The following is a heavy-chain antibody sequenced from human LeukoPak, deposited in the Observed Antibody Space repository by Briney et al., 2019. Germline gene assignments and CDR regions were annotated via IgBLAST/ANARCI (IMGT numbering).Heavy chain of an antibody. J-gene: IGHJ4*02. V-gene: IGHV3-9*01. Sequence: AGGSLRLSCAASGFTFDDYAMHWVRQAPGKGLEWVSGISWNSGSIGYADSVKGRFTISRDNAKNSLYLQMSSLRAEDTALYYCAKGGATIRSLPESWGQGTLVTVSS. D-gene: IGHD5-12*01. CDR3: AKGGATIRSLPES. CDR1: GFTFDDYA. CDR2: ISWNSGSI.